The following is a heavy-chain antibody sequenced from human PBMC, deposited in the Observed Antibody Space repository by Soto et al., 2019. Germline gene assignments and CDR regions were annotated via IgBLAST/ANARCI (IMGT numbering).Heavy chain of an antibody. V-gene: IGHV4-34*01. Sequence: QVQLQPWGAGLVKPSETLSLTCSVFGGAFSGYYWTWIRQSPGKGLEWIGEINQDGNTNYNPSFKSRLTISIDTSKKQFSLQLRSVTAADTAVSYCARLPSCSGDGCYTEARRWFDSWGPGTQVTVSS. CDR2: INQDGNT. J-gene: IGHJ5*01. CDR3: ARLPSCSGDGCYTEARRWFDS. D-gene: IGHD2-15*01. CDR1: GGAFSGYY.